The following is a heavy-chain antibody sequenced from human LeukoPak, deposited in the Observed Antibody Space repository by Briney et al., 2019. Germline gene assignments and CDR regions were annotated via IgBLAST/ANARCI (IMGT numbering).Heavy chain of an antibody. V-gene: IGHV1-18*01. CDR3: ARDGYSSSSFTPFDY. J-gene: IGHJ4*02. Sequence: VASVKVSCKASGYTFTSYGISWVRQAPGQGLEWMGWISAYNGNTNYAQKFQGRVTITADESTSTAYMDLSSLRSEDTAVYYCARDGYSSSSFTPFDYWGQGTLVTVSS. D-gene: IGHD6-6*01. CDR2: ISAYNGNT. CDR1: GYTFTSYG.